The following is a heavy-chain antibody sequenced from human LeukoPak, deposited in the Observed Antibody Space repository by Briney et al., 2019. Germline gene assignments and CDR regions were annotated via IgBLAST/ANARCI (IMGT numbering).Heavy chain of an antibody. Sequence: SETLSLTCAVYGGSFSGYYWSWIRQPPGKGLEWIGEINHSGSTNYNPSLKSRVTISVDTSKNQFSLKLSSVTAADTAVYYCARGYCSGGSCYDSLDYWGQGTLVTVSP. V-gene: IGHV4-34*01. CDR3: ARGYCSGGSCYDSLDY. CDR2: INHSGST. D-gene: IGHD2-15*01. J-gene: IGHJ4*02. CDR1: GGSFSGYY.